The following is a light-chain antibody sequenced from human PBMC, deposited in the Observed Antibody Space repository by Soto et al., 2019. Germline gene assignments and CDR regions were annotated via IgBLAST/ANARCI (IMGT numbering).Light chain of an antibody. Sequence: ELVLTQSPATLSLSPGERATLSCSASQSVSSHLAWYQQKPGQAPRLLMYDTFNRATGIPARFNGSGSGTDFTLTISSLEPQDFAVYYCQQRSNWPPGYTFGQGTKLEIK. CDR2: DTF. V-gene: IGKV3-11*01. J-gene: IGKJ2*01. CDR1: QSVSSH. CDR3: QQRSNWPPGYT.